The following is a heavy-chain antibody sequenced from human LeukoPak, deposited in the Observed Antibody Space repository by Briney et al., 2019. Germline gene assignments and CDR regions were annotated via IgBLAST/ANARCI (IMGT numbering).Heavy chain of an antibody. J-gene: IGHJ4*02. CDR3: ARARDYGGNAIFFDY. CDR1: GFTFSSYA. Sequence: GGSLRLSCAASGFTFSSYAMSWVRQAPGKGLEWVSGISWNGGSTDYADSVKDRFTVSRDNAKSSLLLQMNSLRAEDTALYYCARARDYGGNAIFFDYWGQGTLVTVSS. V-gene: IGHV3-20*04. D-gene: IGHD4-23*01. CDR2: ISWNGGST.